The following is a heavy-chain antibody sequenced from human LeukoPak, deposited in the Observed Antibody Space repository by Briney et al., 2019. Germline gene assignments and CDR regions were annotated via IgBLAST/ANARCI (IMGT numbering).Heavy chain of an antibody. CDR1: GFTFSSYA. CDR2: ISYDGSNK. J-gene: IGHJ3*02. D-gene: IGHD6-13*01. V-gene: IGHV3-30-3*01. CDR3: ARVRSSSWDDAFDI. Sequence: PGRSLRLSCAASGFTFSSYAIHWVRQAPGKGLEWVAVISYDGSNKYYADSVKGRFTISRDNSKNTLYLQMNSLRAEDTAVYYCARVRSSSWDDAFDIWGQGTMVTVSS.